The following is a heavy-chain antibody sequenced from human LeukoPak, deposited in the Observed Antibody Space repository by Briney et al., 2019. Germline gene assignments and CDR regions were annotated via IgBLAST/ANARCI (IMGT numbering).Heavy chain of an antibody. CDR1: GYTFTSYY. Sequence: ASVKVSCKASGYTFTSYYMHWVRQAPGPGLEWMGIINPSGGSTSYAQKFQGRVTMTRDTSTSTVYMELSSLRSEDTAVYYCARDGPRIAALGEDFDYWGQGTLVTVSP. CDR2: INPSGGST. D-gene: IGHD6-6*01. CDR3: ARDGPRIAALGEDFDY. J-gene: IGHJ4*02. V-gene: IGHV1-46*01.